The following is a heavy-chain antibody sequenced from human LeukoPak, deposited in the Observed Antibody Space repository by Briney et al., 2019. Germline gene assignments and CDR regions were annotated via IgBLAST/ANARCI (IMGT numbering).Heavy chain of an antibody. CDR3: ARDTYYYDSGGYDDAFDI. V-gene: IGHV4-59*12. D-gene: IGHD3-22*01. J-gene: IGHJ3*02. CDR1: GGSISTYF. CDR2: IYYSGRT. Sequence: SQTLSPTCTVSGGSISTYFRSWIRQPPRRGLEWIGHIYYSGRTNYTPPLKSRVTISVDTSKNQFSLKLSSVTAADTAVYYCARDTYYYDSGGYDDAFDIWGPGTTVTVSS.